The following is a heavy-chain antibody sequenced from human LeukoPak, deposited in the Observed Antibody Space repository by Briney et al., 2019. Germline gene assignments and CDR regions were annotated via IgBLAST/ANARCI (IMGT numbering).Heavy chain of an antibody. J-gene: IGHJ4*02. CDR1: GGSISSYY. V-gene: IGHV4-59*08. Sequence: PSETLSLTCTVSGGSISSYYWSWIRQPPGKGLEWIGYIYYSGSTNYNPSLKSRVTISVDTSKNQFSLKLSSVTAADTAVYYCARQRYYDSSGYYESWGQGTLVTVSS. CDR2: IYYSGST. D-gene: IGHD3-22*01. CDR3: ARQRYYDSSGYYES.